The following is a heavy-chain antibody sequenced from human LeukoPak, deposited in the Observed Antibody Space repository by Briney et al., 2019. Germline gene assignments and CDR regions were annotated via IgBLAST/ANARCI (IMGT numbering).Heavy chain of an antibody. D-gene: IGHD1-26*01. CDR1: GFTFTAYY. CDR2: ISQSGVGI. V-gene: IGHV3-11*04. J-gene: IGHJ6*02. CDR3: ARASGSHGGGMDV. Sequence: GGSLRLSCAASGFTFTAYYMTWMRRAPGKGLEWVSYISQSGVGIYNTDSVKGRFTISRDDAKNSLYLQMDSLRAEDTAVYYCARASGSHGGGMDVWGQGTTVTVSS.